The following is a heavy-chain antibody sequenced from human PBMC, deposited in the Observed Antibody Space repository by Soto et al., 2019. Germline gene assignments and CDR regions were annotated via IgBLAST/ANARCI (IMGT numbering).Heavy chain of an antibody. V-gene: IGHV3-30*18. Sequence: QAQLVESGGGVVQPGRSLRLSCEASGYSFSNYGMHWVRQAPGKGLEWVAAISYDGITKYYSDSLKGRFTISKDNSKNTLYLEVNSLRPEDTAVYYCAKDMTRFLAWPHYFRGLDVWGQGPRSPSP. J-gene: IGHJ6*02. CDR1: GYSFSNYG. CDR2: ISYDGITK. CDR3: AKDMTRFLAWPHYFRGLDV. D-gene: IGHD3-3*01.